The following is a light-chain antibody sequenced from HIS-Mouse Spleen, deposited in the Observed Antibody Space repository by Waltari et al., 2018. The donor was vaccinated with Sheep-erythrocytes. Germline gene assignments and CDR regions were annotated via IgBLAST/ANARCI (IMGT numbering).Light chain of an antibody. V-gene: IGLV2-11*01. CDR2: DVS. CDR3: CSYAGSYNHV. J-gene: IGLJ1*01. CDR1: SSDVGVFNY. Sequence: QSALTQPRAVSGSPGQSGTISRTGTSSDVGVFNYVAWYQQHPGKSPNLMIYDVSKRPSGVPDRFSGSKSGNTASLTISGLQAEDEADYYCCSYAGSYNHVFATGTKVTVL.